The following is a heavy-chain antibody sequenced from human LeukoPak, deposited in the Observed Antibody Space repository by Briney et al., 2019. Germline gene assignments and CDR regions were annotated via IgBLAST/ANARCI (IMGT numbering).Heavy chain of an antibody. CDR3: ARGLSGSFDY. V-gene: IGHV3-74*01. J-gene: IGHJ4*02. CDR1: GFTFSSYW. D-gene: IGHD3-3*01. Sequence: PGGSLRLSCAASGFTFSSYWMHWVRQAPEKGLVWVSRINSDGSSTSYADSVKGRFTISRDNAKNTLYLQMNSLRAEDTAVYYCARGLSGSFDYWGQGPLVTVSS. CDR2: INSDGSST.